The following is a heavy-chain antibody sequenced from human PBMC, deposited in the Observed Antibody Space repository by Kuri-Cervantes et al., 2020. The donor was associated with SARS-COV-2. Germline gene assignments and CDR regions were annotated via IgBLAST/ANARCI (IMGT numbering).Heavy chain of an antibody. J-gene: IGHJ4*02. Sequence: GGSLRLSCAASGFTFSSYAMSWVRQAPGKGLEWVSAISGSGGSTYYADSVRGRFTISRDNSKNTLYLQMNSLRAEDTAVYYCAKDQWELLGGGYWGQGTLVTVSS. CDR3: AKDQWELLGGGY. V-gene: IGHV3-23*01. D-gene: IGHD1-26*01. CDR2: ISGSGGST. CDR1: GFTFSSYA.